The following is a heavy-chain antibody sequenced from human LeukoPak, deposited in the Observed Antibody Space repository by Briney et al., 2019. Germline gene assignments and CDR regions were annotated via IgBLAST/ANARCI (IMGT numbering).Heavy chain of an antibody. CDR1: GFTFSDYY. J-gene: IGHJ6*03. Sequence: PGGSLRLSCAASGFTFSDYYMSWIRQAPGKGLEWVSYISSSGTTIYYADSVKGRFTISRDNAKNSLYLQMNSLRAEDTAVYYCARGHHSGYDLGYYMDVWGKGTTVTISS. CDR2: ISSSGTTI. D-gene: IGHD5-12*01. V-gene: IGHV3-11*01. CDR3: ARGHHSGYDLGYYMDV.